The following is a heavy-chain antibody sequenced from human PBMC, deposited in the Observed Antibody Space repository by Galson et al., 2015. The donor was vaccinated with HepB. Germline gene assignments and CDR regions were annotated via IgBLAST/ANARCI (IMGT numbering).Heavy chain of an antibody. V-gene: IGHV3-74*01. Sequence: SLRLSCAASGFTFNNYWMHWVRQAPGKGLVWVSRIDYDGSATAYADSVKGRFTISRDSAKNTLYLQMNSLRVEDTAVYYCAREKAFSPDYWGQGTLVTVSS. D-gene: IGHD3-3*02. CDR3: AREKAFSPDY. J-gene: IGHJ4*02. CDR2: IDYDGSAT. CDR1: GFTFNNYW.